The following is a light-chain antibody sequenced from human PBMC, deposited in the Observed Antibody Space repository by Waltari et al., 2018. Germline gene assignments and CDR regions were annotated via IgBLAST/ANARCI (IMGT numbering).Light chain of an antibody. CDR1: NLGSIH. Sequence: YVVTQPPSFSVAPGQPASITCGADNLGSIHLPWFQQKPGQAPVMVVYDDDARPSGIPERFSGSNSGDTATLTISRVEAGDEADYYCQFWDNSNDHPYVFGTGTKVTVL. J-gene: IGLJ1*01. CDR2: DDD. V-gene: IGLV3-21*02. CDR3: QFWDNSNDHPYV.